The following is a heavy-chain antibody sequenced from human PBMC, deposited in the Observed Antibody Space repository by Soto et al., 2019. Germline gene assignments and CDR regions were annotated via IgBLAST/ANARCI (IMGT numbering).Heavy chain of an antibody. Sequence: QVNLVQSGAEVKKPGSSVKVSCKLSGGTFSSYVIILVRQAPGQGLEWMGGILPVSGTANYAQKFQGRVTISADASTNTADMELSSLRFDDTAVYYCATVDRSGALVGWFDPGGQGTLATVSS. J-gene: IGHJ5*02. CDR3: ATVDRSGALVGWFDP. CDR1: GGTFSSYV. CDR2: ILPVSGTA. D-gene: IGHD2-15*01. V-gene: IGHV1-69*01.